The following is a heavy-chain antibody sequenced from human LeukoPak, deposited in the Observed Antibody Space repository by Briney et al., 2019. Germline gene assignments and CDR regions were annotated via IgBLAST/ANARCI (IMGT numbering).Heavy chain of an antibody. CDR2: ISYDGSNK. CDR3: AKDGDGGDANNYRLDY. CDR1: GFTFSSYG. J-gene: IGHJ4*02. Sequence: GGSLRLSCAASGFTFSSYGMHWVRQAPGKGLEWVALISYDGSNKYYADSEEGRFTISRDNSKNTLYLQMNSLRAEDTAVYFCAKDGDGGDANNYRLDYWGQGILVTVSS. D-gene: IGHD5-24*01. V-gene: IGHV3-30*18.